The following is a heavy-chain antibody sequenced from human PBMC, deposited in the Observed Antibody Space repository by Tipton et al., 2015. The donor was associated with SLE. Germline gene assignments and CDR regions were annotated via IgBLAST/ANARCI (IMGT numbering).Heavy chain of an antibody. J-gene: IGHJ4*02. D-gene: IGHD3-22*01. CDR2: IGTAGDT. CDR3: ARGYYYDSSGHYFDY. CDR1: GFTFSSYD. Sequence: SLRLSCAASGFTFSSYDMHWVRQATGKGLEWVSAIGTAGDTYYPGSVKGRFTISRENAKNSLYLQMNSLRAGDTAVYYCARGYYYDSSGHYFDYWGQGTLVTVAS. V-gene: IGHV3-13*01.